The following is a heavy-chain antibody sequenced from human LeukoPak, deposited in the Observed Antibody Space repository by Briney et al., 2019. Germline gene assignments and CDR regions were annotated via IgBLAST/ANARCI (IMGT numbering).Heavy chain of an antibody. CDR3: ARDEAVAGYYYYYYYMDV. V-gene: IGHV3-7*01. CDR2: IKQDGSEK. Sequence: PGGSLRLSCAASGFTFSSYWMSWVRQAPGKGLEWVANIKQDGSEKYYVDSVKGRFTISRDNAKNSLYLQMNSLRAEDTAVYYCARDEAVAGYYYYYYYMDVWGKGTTVTVSS. J-gene: IGHJ6*03. D-gene: IGHD6-19*01. CDR1: GFTFSSYW.